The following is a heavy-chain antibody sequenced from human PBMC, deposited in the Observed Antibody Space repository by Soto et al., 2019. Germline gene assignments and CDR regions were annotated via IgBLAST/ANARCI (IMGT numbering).Heavy chain of an antibody. V-gene: IGHV4-34*01. J-gene: IGHJ4*02. CDR3: ARHGGYYIDD. CDR1: SGSSSGNY. CDR2: IYQSVSV. Sequence: PSETLSLTCTVYSGSSSGNYWSWIRKPPGKGLEWIGEIYQSVSVIYNTSLESRVTISGASSKNQISLKLSSVTAADTAVYYCARHGGYYIDDWGQGALVTVSS. D-gene: IGHD1-26*01.